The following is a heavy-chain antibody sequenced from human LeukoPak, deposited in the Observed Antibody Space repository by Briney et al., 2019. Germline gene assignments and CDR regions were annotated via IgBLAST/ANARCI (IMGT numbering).Heavy chain of an antibody. D-gene: IGHD3-22*01. V-gene: IGHV4-38-2*02. CDR2: IYNSGNT. CDR3: ARGTFDSSGYYLFDY. CDR1: GYSFTSGHY. Sequence: SETLSLTCSVSGYSFTSGHYWGWIRQPPGKGLEWIGRIYNSGNTNYSPSLESRVTMSADTSKNQFSLKLSSVTAADTAVYYCARGTFDSSGYYLFDYWGQGTLVTVSS. J-gene: IGHJ4*02.